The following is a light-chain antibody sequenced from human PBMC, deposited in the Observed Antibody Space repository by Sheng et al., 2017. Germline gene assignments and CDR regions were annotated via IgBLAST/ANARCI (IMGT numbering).Light chain of an antibody. CDR2: SNN. CDR1: SSNIGSNY. Sequence: QSVLTQPPSASGTPGQRVTISCSGSSSNIGSNYVYWYHQLPGTAPKLLIYSNNERPSGVRDRFSGSKSGTSASLTISGLQSEDEGDYYCETWDDSLNGLYVFGTGTKVTVL. V-gene: IGLV1-44*01. CDR3: ETWDDSLNGLYV. J-gene: IGLJ1*01.